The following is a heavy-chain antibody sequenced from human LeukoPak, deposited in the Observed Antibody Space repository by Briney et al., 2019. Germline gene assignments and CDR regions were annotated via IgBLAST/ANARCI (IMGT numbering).Heavy chain of an antibody. CDR3: ARDNHDILTGYPYFDY. CDR2: ISSSSSYI. D-gene: IGHD3-9*01. CDR1: GFTFSSYA. Sequence: GGSLRLSCAASGFTFSSYAMSWVRQAPGKGLEWVSSISSSSSYIYYADSVKGRFTISRDNAKNSLYLQMNSLRAEDTAVYYCARDNHDILTGYPYFDYWGQGTLVTVSS. J-gene: IGHJ4*02. V-gene: IGHV3-21*01.